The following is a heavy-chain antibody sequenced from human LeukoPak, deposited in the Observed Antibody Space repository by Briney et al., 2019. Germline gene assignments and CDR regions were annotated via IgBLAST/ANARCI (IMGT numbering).Heavy chain of an antibody. CDR2: IYYSGST. Sequence: SETLSLTCTVPGGSISSHYSSWIRQPPRKGLGWIGYIYYSGSTNYNPSLKSRVTISVDTSKNQFSLKLSSVTAADTAVYYCARGARYYYYMDVWGKGTTVTVSS. J-gene: IGHJ6*03. CDR1: GGSISSHY. CDR3: ARGARYYYYMDV. V-gene: IGHV4-59*11.